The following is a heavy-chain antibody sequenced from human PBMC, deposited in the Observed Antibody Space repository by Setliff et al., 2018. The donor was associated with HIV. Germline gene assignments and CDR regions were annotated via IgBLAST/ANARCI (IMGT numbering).Heavy chain of an antibody. Sequence: SETLSLTCAVYGGSITNYYWSWIRQSPGKGLEWIGEITDDGTATYTSSLKSRVTISLDTSKKQLSLKVTSVTAADTAIYYCARGRSCESDWCWLYYNYYYGMDVWAQGTAVTVSS. CDR3: ARGRSCESDWCWLYYNYYYGMDV. CDR2: ITDDGTA. D-gene: IGHD2-8*01. CDR1: GGSITNYY. J-gene: IGHJ6*02. V-gene: IGHV4-34*01.